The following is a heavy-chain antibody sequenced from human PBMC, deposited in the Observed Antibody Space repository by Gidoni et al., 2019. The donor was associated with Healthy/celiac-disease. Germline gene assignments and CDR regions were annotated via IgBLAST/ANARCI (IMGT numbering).Heavy chain of an antibody. V-gene: IGHV3-30*18. J-gene: IGHJ4*02. Sequence: QVQLVESGGGVVQPGRSLRLSCAASGFTLRSYGMPWVRQATGKGLEWVAVISYDGSNKYYADSVKGRFTISRDNSKNTLYLQMNSLRAEDTAVYYCAKEFRKRTYYDFWSGQGYFDYWGQGTLVTVSS. CDR1: GFTLRSYG. D-gene: IGHD3-3*01. CDR3: AKEFRKRTYYDFWSGQGYFDY. CDR2: ISYDGSNK.